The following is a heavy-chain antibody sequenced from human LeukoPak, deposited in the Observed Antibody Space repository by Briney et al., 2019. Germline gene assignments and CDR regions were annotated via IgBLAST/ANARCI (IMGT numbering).Heavy chain of an antibody. CDR1: GGTFSSYA. J-gene: IGHJ5*02. CDR2: IIPIFVTA. V-gene: IGHV1-69*13. D-gene: IGHD6-13*01. CDR3: ARGGWSGDSSSWFPSWFDP. Sequence: SVKVSCKAPGGTFSSYAISWVRQAPGQGLEWMGGIIPIFVTANYAQKFQGRVTITADESTSTAYMELSSLRSEDTAVYYCARGGWSGDSSSWFPSWFDPWGQGTLVTVSS.